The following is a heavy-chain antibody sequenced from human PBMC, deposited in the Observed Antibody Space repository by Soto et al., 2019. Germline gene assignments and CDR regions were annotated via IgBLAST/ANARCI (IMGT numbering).Heavy chain of an antibody. Sequence: ASVKVSCKASGGTFSSYAMHWVRLAPGQGLEWMGVVNPSGGSTKYAQNFQGRVTMTRDTSTTTIYMELSSLRSDDTAIYYCAREENCSGGTCYSEYFHRWGQGTLVTVS. D-gene: IGHD2-15*01. CDR2: VNPSGGST. V-gene: IGHV1-46*01. CDR3: AREENCSGGTCYSEYFHR. CDR1: GGTFSSYA. J-gene: IGHJ1*01.